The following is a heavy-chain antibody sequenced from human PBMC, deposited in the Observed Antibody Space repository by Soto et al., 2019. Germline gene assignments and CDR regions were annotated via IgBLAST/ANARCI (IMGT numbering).Heavy chain of an antibody. CDR2: IYYSGTT. V-gene: IGHV4-31*03. CDR1: GGSISSGGYY. Sequence: QVQLQESGPGLVKPSQTLSLTCTVSGGSISSGGYYWSWIRQHPGKGLEWIGYIYYSGTTSYNPSLKSRVTISVDTSKNQFSLMMSSVTVADTAVYFCARVDRYSYYGMDVWGQGTTVTVSS. CDR3: ARVDRYSYYGMDV. J-gene: IGHJ6*02.